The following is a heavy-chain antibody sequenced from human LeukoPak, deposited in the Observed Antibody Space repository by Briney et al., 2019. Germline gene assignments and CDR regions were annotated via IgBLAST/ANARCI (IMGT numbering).Heavy chain of an antibody. D-gene: IGHD6-13*01. CDR3: ARGGSAAKYYFDS. J-gene: IGHJ4*02. V-gene: IGHV4-59*11. CDR2: IFYSGTT. CDR1: NDSISPLY. Sequence: PSETLSLTGTVSNDSISPLYWGWIRQPPGKGLEFIGYIFYSGTTNFNPSLKSRVTLSVDTSKNQFSLRLNSVTAADTAVYYCARGGSAAKYYFDSWGQGTLVTVSS.